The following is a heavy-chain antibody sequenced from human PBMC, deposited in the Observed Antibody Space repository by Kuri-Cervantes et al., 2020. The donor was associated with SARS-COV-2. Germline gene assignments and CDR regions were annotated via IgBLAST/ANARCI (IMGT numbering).Heavy chain of an antibody. CDR1: GFTFSSYA. CDR2: ISYDGSKR. D-gene: IGHD3-10*01. V-gene: IGHV3-30*04. CDR3: VTLPRSGRSQRWFSVWFDP. Sequence: GGSLRLSCAASGFTFSSYAMHWVRQAPGKGLEWVAVISYDGSKRYYADPVKGRFTISRDNSKNTLYLQMNSLRAEDTAVYFCVTLPRSGRSQRWFSVWFDPWGQGTLVTVSS. J-gene: IGHJ5*02.